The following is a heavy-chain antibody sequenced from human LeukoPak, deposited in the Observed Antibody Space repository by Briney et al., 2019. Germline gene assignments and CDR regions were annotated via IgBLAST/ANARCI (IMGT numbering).Heavy chain of an antibody. CDR2: ISSSGSTI. CDR3: ARDGPFGVVMSLGDAFDI. CDR1: GFTFSSYW. V-gene: IGHV3-48*04. Sequence: GGSLRLSCAASGFTFSSYWMNWARQAPGKGLEWVSYISSSGSTIYYADSVKGRFTISRDNAKNSLYLQMNSLRAEDTAVYYCARDGPFGVVMSLGDAFDIWGQGTMVTVSS. J-gene: IGHJ3*02. D-gene: IGHD3-3*01.